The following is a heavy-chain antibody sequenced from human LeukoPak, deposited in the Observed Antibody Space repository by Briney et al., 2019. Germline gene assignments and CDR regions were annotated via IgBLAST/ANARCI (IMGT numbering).Heavy chain of an antibody. J-gene: IGHJ6*02. CDR1: GFTFSSYA. CDR3: AKDRSSYGPPAAYYGMDV. CDR2: ISGSGGST. Sequence: GSLRLSCAASGFTFSSYAMSWVRQAPGKGLEWVSAISGSGGSTYYADSVKGRFTISRDNSKNTLYLQMNSLRAEDTAVYYCAKDRSSYGPPAAYYGMDVWGQGTTVTVSS. D-gene: IGHD5-18*01. V-gene: IGHV3-23*01.